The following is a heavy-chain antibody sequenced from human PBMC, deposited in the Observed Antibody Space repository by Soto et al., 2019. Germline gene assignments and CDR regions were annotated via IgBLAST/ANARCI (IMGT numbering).Heavy chain of an antibody. Sequence: QVQLVQSGAEVKKPGSSVKVSCKASGGTFSSYAISWVRQAPGQGLEWMGGIIPIFGTANYAQKFQGRVTLTADESTSTAYMELSSLRSEDTAVYYCARESPKPPYYDFWSGYSHDAFDIWGQGTMVTVSS. CDR2: IIPIFGTA. J-gene: IGHJ3*02. CDR3: ARESPKPPYYDFWSGYSHDAFDI. D-gene: IGHD3-3*01. V-gene: IGHV1-69*01. CDR1: GGTFSSYA.